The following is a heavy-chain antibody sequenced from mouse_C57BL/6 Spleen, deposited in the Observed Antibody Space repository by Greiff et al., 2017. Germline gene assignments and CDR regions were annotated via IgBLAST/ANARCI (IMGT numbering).Heavy chain of an antibody. D-gene: IGHD2-3*01. CDR1: GFSLTSYG. CDR2: IWSGGST. CDR3: ARWMVTGYYYAMDY. Sequence: VKLMESGPGLVQPSQSLSITCTVSGFSLTSYGVHWVRQSPGKGLEWLGVIWSGGSTDYNAAFISRLSISKDNSKSQVFFNMNSLQADDTAIYYCARWMVTGYYYAMDYWGQGTSVTVSS. J-gene: IGHJ4*01. V-gene: IGHV2-2*01.